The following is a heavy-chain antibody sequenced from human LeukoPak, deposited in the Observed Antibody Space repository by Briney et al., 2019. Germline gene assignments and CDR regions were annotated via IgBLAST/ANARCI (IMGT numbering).Heavy chain of an antibody. D-gene: IGHD4-11*01. CDR2: IRYDGSNK. J-gene: IGHJ6*03. CDR1: GFTFTYYA. CDR3: ARNSNRYYYYYMDV. Sequence: GGSLRLSCAASGFTFTYYAIHWVRQAPGKGLEWVTFIRYDGSNKYYADSVKGRFTISRDNSKNTLYLQMNSLRAEDTAVYYCARNSNRYYYYYMDVWGKGTTVTISS. V-gene: IGHV3-30*02.